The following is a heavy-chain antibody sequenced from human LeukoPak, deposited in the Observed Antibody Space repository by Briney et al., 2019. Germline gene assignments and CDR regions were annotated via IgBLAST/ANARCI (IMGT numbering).Heavy chain of an antibody. J-gene: IGHJ3*02. CDR1: GYTFTSYY. CDR2: INPSGGST. Sequence: GASVKVSCKASGYTFTSYYMHWVRQAPGQGLEWMGIINPSGGSTSYAQKFQGRVTMTRDTSTSTVYMELSSLRSEDTAVYYCAKDGIRDAFDIWGQGTMVTVSS. CDR3: AKDGIRDAFDI. V-gene: IGHV1-46*01. D-gene: IGHD2-21*01.